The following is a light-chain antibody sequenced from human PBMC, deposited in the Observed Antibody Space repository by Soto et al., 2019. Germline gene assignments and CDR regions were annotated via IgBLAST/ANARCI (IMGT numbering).Light chain of an antibody. CDR3: SSYTSSTTEV. CDR2: DVS. Sequence: QSELTQPASVSGSPGQSIAISCTGTSSDVGGYNYVSWYQQHPGKAPKLIIYDVSSRPSGVSNRFSGSKSGNTASLTISGLQAEDEADYYCSSYTSSTTEVFGTGTKVTVL. V-gene: IGLV2-14*01. CDR1: SSDVGGYNY. J-gene: IGLJ1*01.